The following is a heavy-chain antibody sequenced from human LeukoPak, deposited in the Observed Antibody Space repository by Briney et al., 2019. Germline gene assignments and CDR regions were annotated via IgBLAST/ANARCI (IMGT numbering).Heavy chain of an antibody. V-gene: IGHV1-69*05. D-gene: IGHD6-13*01. CDR1: GGTFSSYA. Sequence: GASVKVSCKASGGTFSSYAISWVRQAPGQGLEWMGGIIPIFGTANYAQKFQGRVTMTRDTSISTAYMELSRLRSDDTAVYYCARGGYSSSWYSGYIDYWGQGTLVTVSS. CDR3: ARGGYSSSWYSGYIDY. J-gene: IGHJ4*02. CDR2: IIPIFGTA.